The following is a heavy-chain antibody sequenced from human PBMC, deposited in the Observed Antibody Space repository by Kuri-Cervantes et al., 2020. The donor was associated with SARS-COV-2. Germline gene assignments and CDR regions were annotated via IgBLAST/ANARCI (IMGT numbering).Heavy chain of an antibody. J-gene: IGHJ4*02. CDR1: GFNFRSYG. D-gene: IGHD6-19*01. CDR3: AGLDEYSSGWHNDY. CDR2: ISYDGSNK. Sequence: SLKISCAASGFNFRSYGARWVRQAPGKGLEWVAVISYDGSNKYYADSVKGRFTISRDNSKNTLYLQMNSLRAEDTAMYYCAGLDEYSSGWHNDYWGQGTLVTVSS. V-gene: IGHV3-30*03.